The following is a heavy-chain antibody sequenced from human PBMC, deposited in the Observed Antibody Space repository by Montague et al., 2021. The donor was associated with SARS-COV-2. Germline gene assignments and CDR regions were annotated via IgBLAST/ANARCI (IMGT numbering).Heavy chain of an antibody. V-gene: IGHV2-5*02. Sequence: PALGKPTQTLTLTCTFSGFSLSTSGVGVGWIRQPPGKALEWLALIYWDDDKRYSPSLKSRLTITKDTSKNQVVLTMTNVDPVDTATYYCAHRRALWDAFDIWGQGTMVTVSS. D-gene: IGHD3-16*01. CDR3: AHRRALWDAFDI. CDR1: GFSLSTSGVG. CDR2: IYWDDDK. J-gene: IGHJ3*02.